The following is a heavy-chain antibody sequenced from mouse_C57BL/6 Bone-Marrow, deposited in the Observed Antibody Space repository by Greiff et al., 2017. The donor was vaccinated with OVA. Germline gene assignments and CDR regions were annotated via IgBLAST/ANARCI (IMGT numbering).Heavy chain of an antibody. J-gene: IGHJ2*01. V-gene: IGHV1-81*01. CDR3: ARGYYGSSVFDY. CDR2: IYPRSGNT. Sequence: VQLQQSGAELARPGASVKLSCKASGYTFTSYGISWVKQRTGQGLEWIGEIYPRSGNTYYNEKFKGKATLTADKSSSTAYMELSSLTSEDSAVYFCARGYYGSSVFDYWGQGTTLTVSS. D-gene: IGHD1-1*01. CDR1: GYTFTSYG.